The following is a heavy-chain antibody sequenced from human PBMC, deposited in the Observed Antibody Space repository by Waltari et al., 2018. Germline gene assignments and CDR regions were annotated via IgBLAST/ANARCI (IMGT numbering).Heavy chain of an antibody. J-gene: IGHJ5*02. D-gene: IGHD5-18*01. CDR1: GYTFTSYY. CDR2: INPSGGST. CDR3: ARDLTAGYSYGYDPPRGFDP. Sequence: QVQLVQSGAEVKKPGASVKVSCKASGYTFTSYYMHWVRQAPGQGLEWMGIINPSGGSTSYAQKFQGRVTMTRDTSTSTVYMELSSLRSEDTAVYYCARDLTAGYSYGYDPPRGFDPWGQGTLVTVSS. V-gene: IGHV1-46*01.